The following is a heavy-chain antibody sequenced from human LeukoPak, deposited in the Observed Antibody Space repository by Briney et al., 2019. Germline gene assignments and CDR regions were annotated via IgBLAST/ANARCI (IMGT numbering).Heavy chain of an antibody. CDR3: AKDRYYYGSSGYLGD. J-gene: IGHJ4*02. CDR2: ISYDGSNK. Sequence: GGSLRLSCAASGFTFSSYGMHWVRQAPGKGLEWVAVISYDGSNKYYADSVKGRFTISRDNSKNTLYLQMNSLRAEDTAVYYCAKDRYYYGSSGYLGDWGQGTLVTVSS. CDR1: GFTFSSYG. V-gene: IGHV3-30*18. D-gene: IGHD3-22*01.